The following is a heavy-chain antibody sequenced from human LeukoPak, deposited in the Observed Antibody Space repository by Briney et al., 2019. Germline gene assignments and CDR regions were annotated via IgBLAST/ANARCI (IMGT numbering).Heavy chain of an antibody. CDR3: ARWYSSGRGAPDY. D-gene: IGHD6-19*01. Sequence: QPGGSLRLSCAASGFTFSSYAMSWVRQAPGKGLEWVSAISGSGGSTYYADSVKGRFTISRDNSKNTLYLQMNSLRAEDTAVYYCARWYSSGRGAPDYWGQGTLVTVSS. J-gene: IGHJ4*02. CDR1: GFTFSSYA. CDR2: ISGSGGST. V-gene: IGHV3-23*01.